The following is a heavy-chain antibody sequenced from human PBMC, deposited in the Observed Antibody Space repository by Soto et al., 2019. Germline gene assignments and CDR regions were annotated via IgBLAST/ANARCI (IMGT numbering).Heavy chain of an antibody. D-gene: IGHD3-10*01. Sequence: ASVKVSCKASGYTFTSYGISWVRQAPGQGLEWMGWISAYNGYTNYVQKLQGRVTMTTDTSTSTAYMELRSLRSDDTAVYYCARDGAGYYGSGSYSQKYFDYWGQGTLVTVSS. CDR2: ISAYNGYT. CDR1: GYTFTSYG. CDR3: ARDGAGYYGSGSYSQKYFDY. J-gene: IGHJ4*02. V-gene: IGHV1-18*01.